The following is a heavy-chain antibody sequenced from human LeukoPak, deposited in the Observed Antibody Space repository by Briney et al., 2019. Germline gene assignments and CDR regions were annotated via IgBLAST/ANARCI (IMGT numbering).Heavy chain of an antibody. Sequence: SETMSLTCAVSDYSIISNYYWGWIRQPPGKGLEWIGSIFHSGITFYNPSLKSRVTMSVDTSKNQFSLKLRSVTAADTAVYYCARQRSRGIAAADLDYWGQGTLVTVSS. J-gene: IGHJ4*02. CDR1: DYSIISNYY. V-gene: IGHV4-38-2*01. D-gene: IGHD6-13*01. CDR2: IFHSGIT. CDR3: ARQRSRGIAAADLDY.